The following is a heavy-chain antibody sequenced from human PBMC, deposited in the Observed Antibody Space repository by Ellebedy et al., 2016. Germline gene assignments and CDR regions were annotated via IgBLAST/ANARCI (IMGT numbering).Heavy chain of an antibody. CDR3: ARRYYEGGAYYLAFDY. Sequence: GESLKISCAASGFTFSSYSMNWVRQAPGKGLEWVSAISSSSSYIYYADSVKGRFTISRDNPKNSLYLQMNSLRDEDTAVYYCARRYYEGGAYYLAFDYWGQGTLVTVSS. CDR2: ISSSSSYI. D-gene: IGHD3-22*01. CDR1: GFTFSSYS. J-gene: IGHJ4*02. V-gene: IGHV3-21*01.